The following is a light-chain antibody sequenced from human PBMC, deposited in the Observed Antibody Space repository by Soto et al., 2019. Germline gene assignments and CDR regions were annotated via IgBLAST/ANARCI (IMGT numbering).Light chain of an antibody. CDR1: QSVSSY. J-gene: IGKJ4*01. CDR2: DAS. CDR3: QQRSNWPLT. V-gene: IGKV3-11*01. Sequence: EIVLTQSPATLSLSPGERATLSCRASQSVSSYLAWYQQKPGQAPRLLIYDASNRATGVPARFSGSGSGTDFTLTICRLEPEDFAVYYCQQRSNWPLTFGGGTKVEVK.